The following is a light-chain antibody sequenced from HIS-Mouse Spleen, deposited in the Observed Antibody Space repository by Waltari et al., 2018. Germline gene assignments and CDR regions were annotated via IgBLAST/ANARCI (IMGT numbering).Light chain of an antibody. CDR1: QSVSRY. CDR3: QQRSNWPT. J-gene: IGKJ4*01. CDR2: DAS. Sequence: EIVLTQSPATLSLSPGERATLSCRASQSVSRYLAWYQQKPGQAPRLLIYDASNRATGIPARFSGSWSGTDFTLTISSLEPEDFAVYYCQQRSNWPTFGGGTKVEIK. V-gene: IGKV3-11*01.